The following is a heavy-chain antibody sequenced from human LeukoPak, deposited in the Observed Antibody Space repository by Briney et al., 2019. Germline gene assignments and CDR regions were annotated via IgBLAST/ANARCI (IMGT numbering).Heavy chain of an antibody. Sequence: GGSLRLSCAASGFTFSSYWMTWVRQAPGKGLEWVANIKQDGTEKYSVDSVRGRFTISRDNAKNSLYLQMNSVRAEDTAVYYCVRDFRFLDDYWGQGTLVSVSS. CDR2: IKQDGTEK. CDR1: GFTFSSYW. D-gene: IGHD3-3*01. J-gene: IGHJ4*02. CDR3: VRDFRFLDDY. V-gene: IGHV3-7*01.